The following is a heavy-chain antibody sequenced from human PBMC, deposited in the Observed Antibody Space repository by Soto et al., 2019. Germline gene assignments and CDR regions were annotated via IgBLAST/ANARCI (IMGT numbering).Heavy chain of an antibody. CDR1: GYTFTSYD. J-gene: IGHJ6*02. V-gene: IGHV1-8*01. CDR3: ARGWGNYDYVWGSYRPMLGYYYYYGMDV. D-gene: IGHD3-16*02. Sequence: ASVKVSCKASGYTFTSYDINWVRQATGQGLEWMGWMDPNSGNTGYAQKFQGRVTMTRNTSISTAYMELSSLRSEDTAVYYCARGWGNYDYVWGSYRPMLGYYYYYGMDVWGQRTTVT. CDR2: MDPNSGNT.